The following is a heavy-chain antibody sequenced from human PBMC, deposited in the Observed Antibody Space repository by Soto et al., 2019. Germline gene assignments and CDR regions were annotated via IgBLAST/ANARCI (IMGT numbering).Heavy chain of an antibody. CDR3: ARGKILWFGEDFFDP. CDR2: INHSGST. Sequence: SETLSLTCAVYGGSFSGYYWSWIRQPPGKGLEWIGEINHSGSTNYNPSLKSRVTISVDTSKNQLSLKLSPVTAADTAVYYCARGKILWFGEDFFDPWGQGTLVTVSS. D-gene: IGHD3-10*01. J-gene: IGHJ5*02. V-gene: IGHV4-34*01. CDR1: GGSFSGYY.